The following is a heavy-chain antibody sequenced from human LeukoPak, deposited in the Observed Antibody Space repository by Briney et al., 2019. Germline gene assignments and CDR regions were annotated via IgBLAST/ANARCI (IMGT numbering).Heavy chain of an antibody. Sequence: RPGGSLRLSCAASGFTFSSYSMNWVRQAPGKGLEWVSFISSSNSFIYYADSVKGRFTISRDNAKNSLYLQMNSLRAEGTAVYYCARDRFGGRSSGGFDYWGQGTLVTVSS. J-gene: IGHJ4*02. CDR2: ISSSNSFI. V-gene: IGHV3-21*06. D-gene: IGHD6-19*01. CDR1: GFTFSSYS. CDR3: ARDRFGGRSSGGFDY.